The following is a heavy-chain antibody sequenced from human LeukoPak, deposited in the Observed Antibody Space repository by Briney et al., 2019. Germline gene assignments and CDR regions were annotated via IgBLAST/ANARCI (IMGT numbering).Heavy chain of an antibody. CDR2: ITTDGSST. CDR1: GFTFSTYW. V-gene: IGHV3-74*03. CDR3: ARPISSGSIDY. Sequence: PGGSLRLSCAASGFTFSTYWMHWVRQGPGKGLLWVSRITTDGSSTKYADSVKGRFTISRDNDKNTLYLQMNSLRAEDTAVYYCARPISSGSIDYWGQGTLVIVSS. J-gene: IGHJ4*02. D-gene: IGHD6-19*01.